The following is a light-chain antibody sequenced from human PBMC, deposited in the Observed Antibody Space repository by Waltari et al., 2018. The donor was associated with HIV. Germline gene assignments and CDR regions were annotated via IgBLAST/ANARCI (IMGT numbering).Light chain of an antibody. Sequence: SPELTQPSSVSVSPGQPASITCPGEYLGEKYASWYQQKPGQSPVLVIYQDDKRPSGIPERFSGSNSGNTATLTITGTQAMDEADYYCQAWDSSTVLFGGGTKLTVL. CDR3: QAWDSSTVL. CDR1: YLGEKY. V-gene: IGLV3-1*01. J-gene: IGLJ2*01. CDR2: QDD.